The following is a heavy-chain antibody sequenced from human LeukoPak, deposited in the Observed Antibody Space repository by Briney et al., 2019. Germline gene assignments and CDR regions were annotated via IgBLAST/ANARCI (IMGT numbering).Heavy chain of an antibody. CDR3: ANGAVAGGWYYFDY. Sequence: GGSLRLSCAASGFTFSSYAVSWVRQAPGQGLEWVSVISASGGATHYAESVKGRFIVSRDNSKNTLSLQMNSLRAEDTAVYYCANGAVAGGWYYFDYWGQGTPVTVSS. J-gene: IGHJ4*02. CDR2: ISASGGAT. V-gene: IGHV3-23*01. CDR1: GFTFSSYA. D-gene: IGHD6-19*01.